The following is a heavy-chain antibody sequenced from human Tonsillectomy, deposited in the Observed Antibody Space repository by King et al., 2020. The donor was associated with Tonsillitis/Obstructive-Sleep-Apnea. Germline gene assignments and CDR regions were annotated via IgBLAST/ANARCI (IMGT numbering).Heavy chain of an antibody. CDR3: ARVGYCSGGSCYSLAY. V-gene: IGHV1-69*12. CDR2: IIPIFGTA. Sequence: QLVQSGAEVKKPGSSVKVSCKASGGTFSSYAISWVRKAPGQGLEWMGGIIPIFGTANYAQKFQGRVTITADESTSTAYMELSSLRSEDTAVYYGARVGYCSGGSCYSLAYWGQGTLVTVSS. CDR1: GGTFSSYA. J-gene: IGHJ4*02. D-gene: IGHD2-15*01.